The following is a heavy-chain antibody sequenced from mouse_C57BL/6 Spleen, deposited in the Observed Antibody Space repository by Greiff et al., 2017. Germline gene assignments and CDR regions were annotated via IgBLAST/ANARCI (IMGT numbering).Heavy chain of an antibody. J-gene: IGHJ1*03. CDR3: ARHSITTVVATERYFDV. CDR2: ISSGGSYT. D-gene: IGHD1-1*01. Sequence: EVQLQQSGGDLVKPGGSLKLSCAASGFTFSSYGMSWVRQTPDKRLEWVATISSGGSYTYYPDSVKGRFTISRDNAKNTLYLQMSSLKSEDTAMYYCARHSITTVVATERYFDVWGTGTTVTVSS. CDR1: GFTFSSYG. V-gene: IGHV5-6*01.